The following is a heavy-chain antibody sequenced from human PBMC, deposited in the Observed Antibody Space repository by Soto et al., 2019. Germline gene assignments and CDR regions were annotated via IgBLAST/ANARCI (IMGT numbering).Heavy chain of an antibody. V-gene: IGHV3-21*01. Sequence: GGSLRLSCAASGFTFSSYSMNWVRQAPGKGLEWVSSISSSSSYIYYADSVKGRFTISRDNAKNSLYLQMNSLRAEDTAVYYCAREQWEYSSSSAIDYWGQGTLVTVSS. CDR2: ISSSSSYI. J-gene: IGHJ4*02. D-gene: IGHD6-6*01. CDR3: AREQWEYSSSSAIDY. CDR1: GFTFSSYS.